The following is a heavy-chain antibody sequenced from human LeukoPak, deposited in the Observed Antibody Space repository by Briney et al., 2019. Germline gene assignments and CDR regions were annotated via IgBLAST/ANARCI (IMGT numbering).Heavy chain of an antibody. Sequence: PGGSPRLSCAASGFTFSTYSMNWVRQAPGKGLQWVSHINREPDTIYYADSVEGRFTISRNNAKNSLYLQMSSLRVEDTAVYYCARGGYCSGGRCYGGDYWGQGTLVTVSS. V-gene: IGHV3-48*01. CDR2: INREPDTI. CDR1: GFTFSTYS. J-gene: IGHJ4*02. CDR3: ARGGYCSGGRCYGGDY. D-gene: IGHD2-15*01.